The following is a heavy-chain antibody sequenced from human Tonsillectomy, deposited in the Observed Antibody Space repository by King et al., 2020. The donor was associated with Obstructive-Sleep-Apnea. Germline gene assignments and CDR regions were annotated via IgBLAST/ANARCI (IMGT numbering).Heavy chain of an antibody. CDR1: GFTFSSYA. CDR3: AKGRWMAKPTINAFDI. J-gene: IGHJ3*02. D-gene: IGHD5-24*01. CDR2: ISGSGGST. Sequence: VQLVESGGGLVQPGGSLRLSCAASGFTFSSYAMSWVRQAPGKGLEWVSAISGSGGSTYYADSVKGRFTISRDNSKNTLYLQMNSLRAEDTAVYYCAKGRWMAKPTINAFDIWGQGTMVTVSS. V-gene: IGHV3-23*04.